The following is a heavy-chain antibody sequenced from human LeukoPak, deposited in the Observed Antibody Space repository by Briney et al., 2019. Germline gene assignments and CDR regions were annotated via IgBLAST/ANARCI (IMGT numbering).Heavy chain of an antibody. CDR3: AKDPGSSGYYYMDI. J-gene: IGHJ6*03. CDR1: GFTFDDYA. Sequence: GGSLRLSCAASGFTFDDYAMHWVRQAPGKGLEWVSLISWDGGSTYYADSVKGRFTISRDNSKNSLYLQMNSLRAEDTALYYCAKDPGSSGYYYMDIWGQGTMVTVSS. CDR2: ISWDGGST. D-gene: IGHD6-6*01. V-gene: IGHV3-43D*03.